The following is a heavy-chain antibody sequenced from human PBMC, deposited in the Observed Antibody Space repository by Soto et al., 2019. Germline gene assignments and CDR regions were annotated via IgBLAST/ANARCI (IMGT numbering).Heavy chain of an antibody. V-gene: IGHV4-34*01. CDR2: INHSGST. CDR3: AHSMVRGVIFRVS. CDR1: GGSFSGYY. D-gene: IGHD3-10*01. Sequence: QVQLQQWGAGLLKPSETLSLTCAVYGGSFSGYYWSWIRQPPGKGLEWIGEINHSGSTNYNPSLKSRVTISVDTSKNQFSLKLSSVTAADTAVYYCAHSMVRGVIFRVSWGQGTLVTVSS. J-gene: IGHJ5*02.